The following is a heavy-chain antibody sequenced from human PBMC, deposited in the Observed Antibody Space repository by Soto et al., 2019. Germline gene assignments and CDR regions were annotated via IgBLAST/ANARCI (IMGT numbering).Heavy chain of an antibody. CDR1: GFTFSSSA. J-gene: IGHJ4*02. CDR2: IDVGSANA. D-gene: IGHD6-25*01. Sequence: ASVKVSCKTSGFTFSSSAVHWVRQARGHRLQWIGWIDVGSANANYAQMLQERVTISRDNGKNSLYLQMNSLRAEDTAVFYCAKDRAWIAAPSTLDHWGQGTLVTVSS. V-gene: IGHV1-58*01. CDR3: AKDRAWIAAPSTLDH.